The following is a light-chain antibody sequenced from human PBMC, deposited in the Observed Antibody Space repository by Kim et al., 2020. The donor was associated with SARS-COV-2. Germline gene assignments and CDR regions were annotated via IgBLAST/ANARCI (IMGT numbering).Light chain of an antibody. V-gene: IGKV3-11*01. CDR2: DAS. J-gene: IGKJ5*01. CDR1: QSDKTY. Sequence: EIVLTQSPATLSLSPGERATLSCRASQSDKTYLAWYQHKPGQSPRLLIHDASNRATGVPPRFSGGGSGTDFTLTISSLEPEDFAVYYCQQRGNWPTFGQGTRLEIK. CDR3: QQRGNWPT.